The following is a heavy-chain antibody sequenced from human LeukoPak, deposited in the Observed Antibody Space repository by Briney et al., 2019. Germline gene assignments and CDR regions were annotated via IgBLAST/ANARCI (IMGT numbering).Heavy chain of an antibody. V-gene: IGHV3-48*02. CDR3: ARDLDSSGYYYD. J-gene: IGHJ4*02. D-gene: IGHD3-22*01. CDR1: GFTFSSYS. CDR2: ISSCSGTI. Sequence: PGGSLRLSCAASGFTFSSYSMNWVRQAPGKGLEWVSYISSCSGTIYYADSVKGRFTISRDNAKNSLYLQMNSLRDEDTAVYYCARDLDSSGYYYDWGQGTLVTVSS.